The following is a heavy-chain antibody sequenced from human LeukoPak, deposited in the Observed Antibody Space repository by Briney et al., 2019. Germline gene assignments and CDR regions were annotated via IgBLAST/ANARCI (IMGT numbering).Heavy chain of an antibody. Sequence: PGGSLTLSCECSGFTFSSFAMTWVRQAPGKGLEWVSAISGGGGTTYYAESVKGRFTVSRDSSNRRVFLQMDSLRTDDTAVYYCAKDLDGDYYYYYMDVRGNGTTVIVSS. CDR1: GFTFSSFA. D-gene: IGHD5-24*01. V-gene: IGHV3-23*01. CDR2: ISGGGGTT. J-gene: IGHJ6*03. CDR3: AKDLDGDYYYYYMDV.